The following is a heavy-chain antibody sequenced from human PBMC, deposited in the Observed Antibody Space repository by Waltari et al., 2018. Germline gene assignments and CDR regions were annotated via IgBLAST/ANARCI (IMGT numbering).Heavy chain of an antibody. CDR3: STSNSGGRRGFDY. J-gene: IGHJ4*02. D-gene: IGHD2-15*01. CDR2: FKPEDGEI. Sequence: QVQLEQSGAEVKKPGASMKVSCKVSGYALSELSMHLVRQAPGEGLEWMGGFKPEDGEIIYAQKFRGRVTMTEDTSTETVYMDLSSLRSEDTAVYYCSTSNSGGRRGFDYWGQGTLVTVSS. V-gene: IGHV1-24*01. CDR1: GYALSELS.